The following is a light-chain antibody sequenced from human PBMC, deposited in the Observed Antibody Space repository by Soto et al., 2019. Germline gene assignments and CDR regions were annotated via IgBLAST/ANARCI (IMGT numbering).Light chain of an antibody. CDR2: GAS. Sequence: EIVLTQSTGTLSLSPGERATLSCRASQSVTSSYLAWYQQKPGQAPRLLIYGASSRTTGIPDRFSGSGSGTDFTLTISRLEAEYFAVYYCQQYGSSPQTFGQGTKVEIK. V-gene: IGKV3-20*01. CDR3: QQYGSSPQT. J-gene: IGKJ1*01. CDR1: QSVTSSY.